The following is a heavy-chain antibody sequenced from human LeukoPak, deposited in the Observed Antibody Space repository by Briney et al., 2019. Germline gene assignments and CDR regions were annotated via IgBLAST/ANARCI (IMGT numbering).Heavy chain of an antibody. J-gene: IGHJ4*02. CDR1: GGSFSGYY. V-gene: IGHV4-34*01. CDR2: INHSGST. D-gene: IGHD5-12*01. Sequence: SETLSLTCAAYGGSFSGYYWSWIRQPPGKGLEWIGEINHSGSTNYNPSLKSRVTILVDTSKNQFSLKLSSVTAADTAVYYCARGSGEYFDYWGQGTLVTVSS. CDR3: ARGSGEYFDY.